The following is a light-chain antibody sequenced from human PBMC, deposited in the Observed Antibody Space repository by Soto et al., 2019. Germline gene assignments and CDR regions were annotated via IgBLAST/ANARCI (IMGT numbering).Light chain of an antibody. CDR3: QQYNNWPRT. V-gene: IGKV3-15*01. Sequence: EIVMTQSPATLSVSPGERATLSCRASQSVSSNLAWYQQKPGQAPRVLIYGASTRATGIPARFSGSESGTEFTLTISSLQSEDFAVYYCQQYNNWPRTFGQGTKVEIK. J-gene: IGKJ1*01. CDR2: GAS. CDR1: QSVSSN.